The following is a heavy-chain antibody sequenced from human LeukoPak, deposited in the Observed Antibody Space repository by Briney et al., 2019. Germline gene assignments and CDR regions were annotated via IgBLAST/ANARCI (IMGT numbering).Heavy chain of an antibody. J-gene: IGHJ2*01. Sequence: PSETLSLTCAVYGGSFSGYYWSWIRQPPGKGLEWIGEINHSGSTNYNPSLKSRVTISVDTPNKQLSLTLSSVTAADTAVYYCARASAIEVVVDATQSTHRYFDLWGRGTPVTVSS. CDR1: GGSFSGYY. V-gene: IGHV4-34*01. CDR3: ARASAIEVVVDATQSTHRYFDL. D-gene: IGHD2-15*01. CDR2: INHSGST.